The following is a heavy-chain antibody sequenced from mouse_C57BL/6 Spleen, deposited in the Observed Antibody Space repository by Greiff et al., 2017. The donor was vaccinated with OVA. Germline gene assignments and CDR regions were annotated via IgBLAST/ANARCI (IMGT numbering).Heavy chain of an antibody. CDR1: GYAFSSYW. CDR2: IYPGDGDT. J-gene: IGHJ1*03. V-gene: IGHV1-80*01. Sequence: VQLQQSGAELVKPGASVKISCKASGYAFSSYWMNWVKQRPGKGLEWIGQIYPGDGDTNYNGKFKGKATLTADKSSSTAYLQLSSLTSEDSAVYFCARSGGYGSQYFDVWGTGTTVTVSS. D-gene: IGHD1-1*01. CDR3: ARSGGYGSQYFDV.